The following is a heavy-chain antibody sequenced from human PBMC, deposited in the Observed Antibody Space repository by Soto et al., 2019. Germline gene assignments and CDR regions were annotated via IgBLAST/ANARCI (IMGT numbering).Heavy chain of an antibody. CDR3: AKSRDNDWYFDL. D-gene: IGHD1-1*01. J-gene: IGHJ2*01. V-gene: IGHV3-23*01. CDR2: ISGSGGST. Sequence: EVHLLESGGGLVQPGGSLRLSCAASGFTFSSYAMTWVRQAPGKGLEWVSGISGSGGSTYYADSMKGRFSISRDNSKNTLYLQMNSLRAEDTAVYYCAKSRDNDWYFDLWGRGTLVTVSS. CDR1: GFTFSSYA.